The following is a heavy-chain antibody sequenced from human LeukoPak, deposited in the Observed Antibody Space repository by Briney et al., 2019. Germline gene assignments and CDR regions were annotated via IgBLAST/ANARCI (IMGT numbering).Heavy chain of an antibody. CDR2: IYPGDSDT. V-gene: IGHV5-51*01. J-gene: IGHJ4*02. CDR3: ARGRLYCSGGSCYPSQFYY. D-gene: IGHD2-15*01. CDR1: GYSFTSYW. Sequence: HGESLKISCKGSGYSFTSYWIGWVRQMPGKGLEWMGIIYPGDSDTRYSPSFQGQVTISADKSISTAYLQWSSLKASDTAMYYCARGRLYCSGGSCYPSQFYYWGQGTLVTVSS.